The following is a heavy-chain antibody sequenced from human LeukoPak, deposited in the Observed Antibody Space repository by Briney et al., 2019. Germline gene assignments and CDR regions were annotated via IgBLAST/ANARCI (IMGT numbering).Heavy chain of an antibody. V-gene: IGHV4-4*07. Sequence: SETLSLTSTVSGDSPSNYHWSCIRQTPEEGLEWIGRIYISGSTHYNPSLKSRVTMSVDTSKNHFSLKLTAVTAADTAMYYCARNSGDYWGQGTLVTVSS. D-gene: IGHD3-10*01. CDR3: ARNSGDY. CDR1: GDSPSNYH. J-gene: IGHJ4*02. CDR2: IYISGST.